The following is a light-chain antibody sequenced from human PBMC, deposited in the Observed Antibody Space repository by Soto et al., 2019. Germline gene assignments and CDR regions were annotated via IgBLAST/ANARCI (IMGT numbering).Light chain of an antibody. CDR1: SSDVGNYNS. CDR3: ISYAGSHIFYV. Sequence: QAALSQPPSAAGSPGQVVTISCTGTSSDVGNYNSVSWYKQHPGKAPKLMIFEVSKRPSGVPDRFSGSKSGNTASLTVSALQAEDEADYYCISYAGSHIFYVFGTGTKVTVL. J-gene: IGLJ1*01. V-gene: IGLV2-8*01. CDR2: EVS.